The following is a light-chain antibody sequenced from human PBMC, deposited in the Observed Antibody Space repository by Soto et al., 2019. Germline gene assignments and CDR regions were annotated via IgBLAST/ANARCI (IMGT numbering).Light chain of an antibody. V-gene: IGKV3-20*01. CDR2: GAS. CDR3: QRFDFPPRYT. J-gene: IGKJ2*01. CDR1: QSVSSTY. Sequence: EILLTQSPGTLSLSPGERVTLSCRTSQSVSSTYLAWYQQKPGQAPRLLIRGASTRATGIPDRFSGSASGTDCTLTITRLEPEDFAVYSCQRFDFPPRYTFGQGTKLEIK.